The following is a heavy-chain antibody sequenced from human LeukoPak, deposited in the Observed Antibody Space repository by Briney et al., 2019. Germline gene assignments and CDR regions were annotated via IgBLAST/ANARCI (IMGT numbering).Heavy chain of an antibody. CDR2: ISYDGSNK. J-gene: IGHJ4*02. CDR3: ARRPDY. CDR1: GFTFSSYA. V-gene: IGHV3-30*03. Sequence: GGSLRLSCAASGFTFSSYAMNWVRQAPGKGLEWVAVISYDGSNKYYADSVKGRFTISRDNSKNTLYLQMNSLRAEDTAVYYCARRPDYWGQGTLVTVSS.